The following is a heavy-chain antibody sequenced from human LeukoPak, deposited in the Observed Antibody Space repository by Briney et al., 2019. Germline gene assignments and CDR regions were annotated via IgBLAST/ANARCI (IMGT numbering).Heavy chain of an antibody. V-gene: IGHV3-15*01. CDR1: GLTFSNAW. CDR3: TTDVKWELLIP. D-gene: IGHD1-26*01. Sequence: PGGSLRLSCAASGLTFSNAWMSWVRQAPGKGLEWVGRIKSKTDGGTTDYAAPVKGRFTISRDDSKNTLYLQMNSLETEDTAVYYCTTDVKWELLIPWGQGTLVTVSS. J-gene: IGHJ5*02. CDR2: IKSKTDGGTT.